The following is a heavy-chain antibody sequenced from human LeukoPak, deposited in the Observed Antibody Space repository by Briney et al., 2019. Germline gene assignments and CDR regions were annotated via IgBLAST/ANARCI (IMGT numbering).Heavy chain of an antibody. CDR1: GFTFSSSA. D-gene: IGHD2-8*02. Sequence: GGSLRLSCGASGFTFSSSAMPWVRQGPGKGLEWVAYIAHHGNNKYYADSVKGRFTISRDNSKRSLYLQMNSLRADDTAVYYCAKDGSWSCTDWGQGTLVRVSS. CDR3: AKDGSWSCTD. CDR2: IAHHGNNK. V-gene: IGHV3-30*02. J-gene: IGHJ4*02.